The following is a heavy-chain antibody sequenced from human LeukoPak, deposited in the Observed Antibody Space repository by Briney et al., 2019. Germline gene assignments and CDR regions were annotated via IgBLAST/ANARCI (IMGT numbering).Heavy chain of an antibody. CDR1: GGSISSGSYY. D-gene: IGHD6-13*01. Sequence: SETLSLTCTVSGGSISSGSYYWSWIRQPAGKGLEWIGRIYTSGSTNYNPSLKSRVTISVDTSKNQFSLKLSSVTAADTAVYYCARDNHGALEQQLGKSLYYYYYYMDVWGKGTTVTVSS. V-gene: IGHV4-61*02. CDR3: ARDNHGALEQQLGKSLYYYYYYMDV. CDR2: IYTSGST. J-gene: IGHJ6*03.